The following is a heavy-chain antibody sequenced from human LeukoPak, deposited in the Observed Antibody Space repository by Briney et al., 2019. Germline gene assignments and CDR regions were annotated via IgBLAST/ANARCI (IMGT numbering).Heavy chain of an antibody. CDR1: GFTFSSYN. CDR3: ARDLSVGAKPDLGFDY. Sequence: GGSLRLSCAASGFTFSSYNMNWVRQAPGRGLEWGSSISSSSSYIYYADSMKGRFTISRDNAKNSLYLQMTSLRAEDTAIYYCARDLSVGAKPDLGFDYWGQGTLVTVSS. V-gene: IGHV3-21*01. D-gene: IGHD1-26*01. J-gene: IGHJ4*02. CDR2: ISSSSSYI.